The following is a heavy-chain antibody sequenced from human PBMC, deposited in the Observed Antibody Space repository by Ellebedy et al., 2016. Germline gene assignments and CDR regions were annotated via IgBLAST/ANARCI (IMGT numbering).Heavy chain of an antibody. CDR2: ISNDGVNK. Sequence: GESLKISCAASGFTFSSYAMHWVRQAPGKGLEWVAVISNDGVNKYYADSVKGRFTISRDNSKNTLYLQMNSLRAEDTAVYYCARDRSSSGWYFMGDYWGQGTLVTVSS. V-gene: IGHV3-30*04. CDR1: GFTFSSYA. D-gene: IGHD6-19*01. CDR3: ARDRSSSGWYFMGDY. J-gene: IGHJ4*02.